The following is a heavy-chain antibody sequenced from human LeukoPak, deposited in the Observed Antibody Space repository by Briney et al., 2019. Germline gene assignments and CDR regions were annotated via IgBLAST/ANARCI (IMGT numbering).Heavy chain of an antibody. CDR1: GFTFGDYA. D-gene: IGHD3-10*01. J-gene: IGHJ4*02. CDR3: TRVSTASVLLWFGELAY. Sequence: PGGSLRLSCTASGFTFGDYAMSWVRQAPGKGLEWVGFIRNKAYGGTTEYAASVKDRFTISRDDSKSIAYLQMNSLKTEDTAIYYCTRVSTASVLLWFGELAYWGQGTLVTVSS. V-gene: IGHV3-49*04. CDR2: IRNKAYGGTT.